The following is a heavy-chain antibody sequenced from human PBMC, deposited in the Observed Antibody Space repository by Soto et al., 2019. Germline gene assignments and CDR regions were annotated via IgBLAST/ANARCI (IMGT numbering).Heavy chain of an antibody. J-gene: IGHJ6*02. CDR2: IYYSGST. CDR3: ANLALVGATGPAGYYYYGMDV. V-gene: IGHV4-39*01. CDR1: GGSISSSSYY. Sequence: QLQLQESGPGLVKPSETLSLTCTVSGGSISSSSYYWGWIRQPPGKGLEWIGSIYYSGSTYYNPSLKSRVTISVDTSKNQFSLKLSSVTAADTAVYYCANLALVGATGPAGYYYYGMDVWGQGTTVTVSS. D-gene: IGHD1-26*01.